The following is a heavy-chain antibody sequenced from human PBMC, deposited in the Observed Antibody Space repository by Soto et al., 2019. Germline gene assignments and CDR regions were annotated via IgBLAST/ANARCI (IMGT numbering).Heavy chain of an antibody. CDR1: GGSISSYY. CDR2: FYYSGST. V-gene: IGHV4-59*08. Sequence: SETLSLTCTVSGGSISSYYWSWIRQPPGKGLEWIGYFYYSGSTNNNPSLKSRVTISVDTSKNQFSLKLTSVIAADTAMYYCARHVHSSSWGIDVWGQVTTVTVS. J-gene: IGHJ6*02. CDR3: ARHVHSSSWGIDV. D-gene: IGHD6-13*01.